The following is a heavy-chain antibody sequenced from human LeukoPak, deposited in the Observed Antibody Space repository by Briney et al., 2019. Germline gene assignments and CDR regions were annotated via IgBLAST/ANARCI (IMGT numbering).Heavy chain of an antibody. CDR1: RFTFSSYA. CDR2: ISGSGGST. D-gene: IGHD3-22*01. J-gene: IGHJ4*02. Sequence: PGESLRLSCAASRFTFSSYAMSWVRQAPGMGLAWVSAISGSGGSTYYADSVKGRFTISRDTSKNTLYLQMNSLRAEDTAVYYCYRGRYYDNSVYYYFDYWGQGTLVTVSA. CDR3: YRGRYYDNSVYYYFDY. V-gene: IGHV3-23*01.